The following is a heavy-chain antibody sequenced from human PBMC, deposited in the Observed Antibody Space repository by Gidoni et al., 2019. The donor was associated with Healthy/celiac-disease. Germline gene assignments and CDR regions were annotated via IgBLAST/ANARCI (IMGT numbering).Heavy chain of an antibody. CDR3: AIAGSSSWYFPPYYFDY. D-gene: IGHD6-13*01. CDR1: GGSFSGDY. Sequence: QVQLQQWGVGLLQPAETLSHTCAGYGGSFSGDYWGWIRQPPGKGLEWIGEIHHSGSTNYNPSLKSRVTISVDSSKNQFSLKLSSVTAADTAVYYCAIAGSSSWYFPPYYFDYWGQGTLVTVSS. J-gene: IGHJ4*02. CDR2: IHHSGST. V-gene: IGHV4-34*01.